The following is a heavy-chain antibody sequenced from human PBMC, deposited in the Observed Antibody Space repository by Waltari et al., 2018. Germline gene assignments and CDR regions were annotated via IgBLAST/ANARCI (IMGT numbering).Heavy chain of an antibody. CDR2: IGGGGGHI. CDR1: GFTFTNYP. D-gene: IGHD6-19*01. J-gene: IGHJ4*02. V-gene: IGHV3-23*01. Sequence: EVQLLESGGGLVQPGGSLRLSCAASGFTFTNYPMSWVRQAPGKGLEGVSAIGGGGGHIYYADSVNGRFTISRDNSNNTVYLQMNSLRVDDTAVYYCVRESPIAVAGSWGQGTLVTVSS. CDR3: VRESPIAVAGS.